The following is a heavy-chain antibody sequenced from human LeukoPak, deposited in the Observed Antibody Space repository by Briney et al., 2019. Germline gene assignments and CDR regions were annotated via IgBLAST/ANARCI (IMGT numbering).Heavy chain of an antibody. V-gene: IGHV3-30*18. Sequence: PGGSLRLSCAASGFTFSGYGIHWVRQAPGKGLEWVAVISYGGSNKYYADSVKGRFTISRDNSKNTLYLQMNSLRAEDTAVYYCAKDYCSGGSCNWFDPWGQGTLVTVSS. J-gene: IGHJ5*02. D-gene: IGHD2-15*01. CDR1: GFTFSGYG. CDR2: ISYGGSNK. CDR3: AKDYCSGGSCNWFDP.